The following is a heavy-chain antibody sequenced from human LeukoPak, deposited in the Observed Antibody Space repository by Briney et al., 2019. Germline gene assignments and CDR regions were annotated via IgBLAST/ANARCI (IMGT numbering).Heavy chain of an antibody. CDR2: ISDSGRTV. CDR1: GFTLSRYE. J-gene: IGHJ5*02. Sequence: GGSLRLSCAASGFTLSRYEMNWVRQAPGKGLEWVSYISDSGRTVYYADSVKGRFTIYRDSTKNSLYLRMNSLRDEDTAVYYCVRDHSGWSLDPWGQGTLVTVSS. CDR3: VRDHSGWSLDP. D-gene: IGHD6-19*01. V-gene: IGHV3-48*03.